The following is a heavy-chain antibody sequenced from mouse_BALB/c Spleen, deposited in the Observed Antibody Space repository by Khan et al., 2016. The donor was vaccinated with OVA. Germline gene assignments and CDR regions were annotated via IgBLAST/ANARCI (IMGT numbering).Heavy chain of an antibody. V-gene: IGHV1-54*01. CDR1: GYAFTNYL. CDR3: SRSGYGFGAY. CDR2: INPGSGDT. D-gene: IGHD3-2*02. J-gene: IGHJ3*01. Sequence: QVQLQQPGAELVRPGTSVKVSCKASGYAFTNYLIEWIKQRPGQGLEWIGVINPGSGDTNYNEKFKDKAILTADKSSTTAYMQLSSLTSEDSAVYFCSRSGYGFGAYWGPGTLVTVSA.